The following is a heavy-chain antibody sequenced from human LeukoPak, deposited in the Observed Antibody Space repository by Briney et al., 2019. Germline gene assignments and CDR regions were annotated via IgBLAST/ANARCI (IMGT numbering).Heavy chain of an antibody. J-gene: IGHJ3*02. CDR1: GFTLSSYA. CDR3: AKPYDSSGYLGYDAFDI. D-gene: IGHD3-22*01. Sequence: GGSLRLSCAASGFTLSSYAMSWVRQAPGKGLEWVSAISDSGNTYHADSVKGRFTISRDSSKNTLFLQMNRLRPEDAAVYYCAKPYDSSGYLGYDAFDIWGQGTMVTVSS. CDR2: ISDSGNT. V-gene: IGHV3-23*01.